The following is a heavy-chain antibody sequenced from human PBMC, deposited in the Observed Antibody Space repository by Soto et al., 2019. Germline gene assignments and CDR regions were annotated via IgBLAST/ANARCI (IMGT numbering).Heavy chain of an antibody. CDR3: AKGLYDFWSGYYTALGGDYYYGMDV. V-gene: IGHV3-9*01. CDR1: GFTFSSYG. D-gene: IGHD3-3*01. Sequence: VQLVESGGGVVQPGRSLRLSCAASGFTFSSYGMHWVRQAPGKGLEWVSGISWNSGSIGYADSVKGRFTISRDNAKNSLYLQMNSLRAEDTALYYCAKGLYDFWSGYYTALGGDYYYGMDVWGQGTTVTVSS. CDR2: ISWNSGSI. J-gene: IGHJ6*02.